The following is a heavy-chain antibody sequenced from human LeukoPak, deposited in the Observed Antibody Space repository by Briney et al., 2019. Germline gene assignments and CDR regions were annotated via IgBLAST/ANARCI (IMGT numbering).Heavy chain of an antibody. J-gene: IGHJ4*02. D-gene: IGHD2-2*01. CDR3: ARGCTSCQRNFDY. CDR1: GNSFTGYP. V-gene: IGHV1-3*01. CDR2: INPGNGNT. Sequence: ASVKVSCKLLGNSFTGYPFHWGRQPPGQRFEWMGWINPGNGNTKYSQNFQGRVAITRDTSANTAYMELTSLTFEDTAVYYCARGCTSCQRNFDYWGQGTLVTVSS.